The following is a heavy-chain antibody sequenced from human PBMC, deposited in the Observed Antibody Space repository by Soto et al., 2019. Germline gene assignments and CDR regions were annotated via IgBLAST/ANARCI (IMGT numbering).Heavy chain of an antibody. Sequence: QVHLVQSGGEVKKPGASVKVSCKASGYTFISYGITWVRQAPGQGLEWMGWISGYNRDTNHAQKFQGRVTMTRDTSTGAAYMELSSLTSDDTAVYYCARAARPYGDCDYWGQGTLVTVSS. D-gene: IGHD4-17*01. CDR1: GYTFISYG. CDR2: ISGYNRDT. J-gene: IGHJ4*02. V-gene: IGHV1-18*01. CDR3: ARAARPYGDCDY.